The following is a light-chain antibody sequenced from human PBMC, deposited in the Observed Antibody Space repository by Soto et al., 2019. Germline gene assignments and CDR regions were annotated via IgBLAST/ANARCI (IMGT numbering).Light chain of an antibody. CDR1: QSITNW. CDR3: QQYNNWPPST. V-gene: IGKV1-5*03. J-gene: IGKJ1*01. Sequence: DIQLTQSPSTLSASVGDRVTITCRASQSITNWLAWYQQKPGKAPKVLIHMASSLKSGVPSRFSGSGSGTEFTLTISSLQSEDFAVYYCQQYNNWPPSTFGQGTKVDIK. CDR2: MAS.